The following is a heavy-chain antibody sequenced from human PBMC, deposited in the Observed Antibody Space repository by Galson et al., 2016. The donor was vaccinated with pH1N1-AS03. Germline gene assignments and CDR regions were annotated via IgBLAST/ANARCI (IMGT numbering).Heavy chain of an antibody. J-gene: IGHJ4*02. Sequence: QSGAEVTKPGTTAKISCKVSGYRLRDYHMHWVQQAPGKGLEWMGLVDPEDGETKYAQKFQGTVTITADTSRDTVYIEVSSLRSEDTAVYYCATASSQSGKYFDHWGQGTLVTVSS. V-gene: IGHV1-69-2*01. CDR3: ATASSQSGKYFDH. D-gene: IGHD1-26*01. CDR1: GYRLRDYH. CDR2: VDPEDGET.